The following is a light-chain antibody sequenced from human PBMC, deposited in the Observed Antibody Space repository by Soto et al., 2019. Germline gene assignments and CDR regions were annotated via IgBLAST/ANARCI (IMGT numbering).Light chain of an antibody. CDR3: QQYNNWHPWT. V-gene: IGKV3-15*01. CDR2: GAS. J-gene: IGKJ1*01. Sequence: EIVLTHSPGTLSLSPGERATLSCRASQSVSSSYLAWYQQKPGQAHRLLIYGASTRATGIPARCSGSGSGTEFTLTISSLQSEEFVVYYCQQYNNWHPWTFGQGTKVDIK. CDR1: QSVSSSY.